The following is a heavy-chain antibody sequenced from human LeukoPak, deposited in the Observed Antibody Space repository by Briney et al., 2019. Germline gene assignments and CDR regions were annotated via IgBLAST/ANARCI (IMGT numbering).Heavy chain of an antibody. D-gene: IGHD6-13*01. J-gene: IGHJ6*02. V-gene: IGHV1-69*04. CDR3: ARGGYSSSWYEHYYYYYGMDV. Sequence: SVKVSCKASGGTFSSYAISWVRQAPGQGLEWMGRIIPILGIANYAQKFQGRVTITADKSTSTAYMELSSLRSEDTAVYYCARGGYSSSWYEHYYYYYGMDVWGQGTTVTVSS. CDR2: IIPILGIA. CDR1: GGTFSSYA.